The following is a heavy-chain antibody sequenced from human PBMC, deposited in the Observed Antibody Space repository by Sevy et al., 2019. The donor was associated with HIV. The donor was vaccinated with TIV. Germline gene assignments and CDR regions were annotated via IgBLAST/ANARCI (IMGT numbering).Heavy chain of an antibody. Sequence: GGSLRLSCAASGFTFRDYYMSWIRQAPGKGLELISYISGSDSIIYYADSVKGRFTISRDNAKNSLYLQMNSLRAEDTAVYYCARASVTSTKFFDYWGQGTLVTVSS. V-gene: IGHV3-11*04. CDR2: ISGSDSII. D-gene: IGHD4-17*01. CDR3: ARASVTSTKFFDY. CDR1: GFTFRDYY. J-gene: IGHJ4*02.